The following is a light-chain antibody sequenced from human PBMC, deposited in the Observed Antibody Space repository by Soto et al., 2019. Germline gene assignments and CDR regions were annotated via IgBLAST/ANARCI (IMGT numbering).Light chain of an antibody. V-gene: IGLV1-40*01. Sequence: QSVLTQPPSVSGAPGQGVTISCTGSRSNIGAGYDVHWYQQFPGAAPKLLIYANDKRPSGVVDRFSGSKSGTSASLAIAGLQAEDEADYYCQLYDNSLSGSWVFGGGTKLTVL. CDR3: QLYDNSLSGSWV. J-gene: IGLJ3*02. CDR2: AND. CDR1: RSNIGAGYD.